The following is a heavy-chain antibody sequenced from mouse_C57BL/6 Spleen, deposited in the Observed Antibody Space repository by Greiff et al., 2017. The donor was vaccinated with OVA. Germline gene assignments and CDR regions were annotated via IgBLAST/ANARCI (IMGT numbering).Heavy chain of an antibody. Sequence: EVQLQQSGPELVKPGASVKISCKASGYSFTGYYMNWVKQSPEKSLEWIGEINPSTGGTTSNQKFKAKATLTVDKSSSTAYMQLKSLTSEDSAVYYCARSTGTAWFAYWGQGTLVTVSA. CDR1: GYSFTGYY. CDR3: ARSTGTAWFAY. CDR2: INPSTGGT. D-gene: IGHD4-1*02. V-gene: IGHV1-42*01. J-gene: IGHJ3*01.